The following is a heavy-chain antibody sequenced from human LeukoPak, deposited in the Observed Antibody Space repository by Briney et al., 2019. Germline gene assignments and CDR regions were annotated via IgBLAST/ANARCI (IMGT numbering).Heavy chain of an antibody. V-gene: IGHV4-59*05. CDR3: ARRSSGATRYYFDF. D-gene: IGHD1-26*01. CDR1: GGSISSYY. J-gene: IGHJ4*01. Sequence: KPSETLSLTCTVSGGSISSYYWSWIRQPAGKGLEWIGSIYYSGSTYYNPSLKSRVTISVDTSKNQFSLKLSSVTAADTAVYYCARRSSGATRYYFDFWGHGTLVTVSS. CDR2: IYYSGST.